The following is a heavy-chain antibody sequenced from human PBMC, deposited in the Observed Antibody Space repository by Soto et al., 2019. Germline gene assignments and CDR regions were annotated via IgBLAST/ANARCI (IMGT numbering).Heavy chain of an antibody. D-gene: IGHD3-3*01. CDR2: IVVGSGNT. V-gene: IGHV1-58*02. CDR1: GFTFTSSA. Sequence: SVKVSCKASGFTFTSSAMQWVRQARGQRLEWIGWIVVGSGNTNYAQKFQERVTITRDMSTSTAYMELSSLRSEDTAVYYCAAYDFWSGDAFDSWGQGTMVTVSS. J-gene: IGHJ3*02. CDR3: AAYDFWSGDAFDS.